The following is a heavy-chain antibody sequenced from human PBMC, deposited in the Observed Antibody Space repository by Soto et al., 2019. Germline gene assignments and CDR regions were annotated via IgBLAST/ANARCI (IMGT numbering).Heavy chain of an antibody. CDR3: TRRGRYDSSGGHKLGMDV. J-gene: IGHJ6*02. Sequence: EVQLVESGGGLVQPGGSLKLSCAASGFTFSGSAMHWVRQASGKGLEWVGRLRSKANRYATAYAASVKGRFTISRDDSKNTAYLQMNSLKTEDTAVYYCTRRGRYDSSGGHKLGMDVWGQGTTVTVSS. CDR2: LRSKANRYAT. V-gene: IGHV3-73*02. CDR1: GFTFSGSA. D-gene: IGHD3-22*01.